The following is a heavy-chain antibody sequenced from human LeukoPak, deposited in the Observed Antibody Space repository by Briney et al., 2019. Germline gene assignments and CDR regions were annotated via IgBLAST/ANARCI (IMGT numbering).Heavy chain of an antibody. CDR2: ISYDGSNK. CDR3: ARVLHDGSGYCYLSE. J-gene: IGHJ4*02. D-gene: IGHD3-22*01. CDR1: GFTFSSYG. Sequence: GRSLRLSCAASGFTFSSYGMHWVRQAPGKGLEWVAVISYDGSNKYYADSVKGRFTISRDNAKNSLYLQMNSLRDEDTAVYYCARVLHDGSGYCYLSEWGQGTLVTVSS. V-gene: IGHV3-30*03.